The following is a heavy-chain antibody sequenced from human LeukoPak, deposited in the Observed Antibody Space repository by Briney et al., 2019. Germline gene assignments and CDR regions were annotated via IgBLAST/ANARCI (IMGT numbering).Heavy chain of an antibody. CDR3: AKKRRGSYVGYDYFDY. V-gene: IGHV3-23*03. CDR2: IYSGGST. CDR1: GFTFSSYA. Sequence: GGSLRLSCAASGFTFSSYAMSWVRQAPGKGLEWVSVIYSGGSTFYADSVRGRFTISRDTSKNTVFLQMNSLRAEDTAVYYCAKKRRGSYVGYDYFDYWGQGTLVTVSS. D-gene: IGHD1-26*01. J-gene: IGHJ4*02.